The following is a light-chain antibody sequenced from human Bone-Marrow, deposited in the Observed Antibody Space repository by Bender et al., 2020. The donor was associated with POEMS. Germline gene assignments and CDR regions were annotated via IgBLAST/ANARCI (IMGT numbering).Light chain of an antibody. J-gene: IGLJ2*01. Sequence: SSELTQDPAVSVALGQTVTITCQGDSLRSYYAGWYQQKPGQAPIIFFQSKNNRPSGIPDRFSGSSSGNTASLTITGAQAEDEADYYCNTRDSTGDHVIFGRGTKLIVL. CDR1: SLRSYY. CDR3: NTRDSTGDHVI. V-gene: IGLV3-19*01. CDR2: SKN.